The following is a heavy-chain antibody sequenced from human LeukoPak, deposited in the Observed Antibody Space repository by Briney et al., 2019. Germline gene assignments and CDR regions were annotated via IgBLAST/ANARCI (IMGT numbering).Heavy chain of an antibody. D-gene: IGHD3-10*01. CDR3: VKDYYGSGSYYTGMDV. J-gene: IGHJ6*02. CDR2: ISYDGSRD. V-gene: IGHV3-30-3*01. Sequence: PGGSLRLSCAASGFTFSNYVIHWVRQAPGKGLEWVAMISYDGSRDYYADSLKGRFTISRDNSKNTLYLQMNSLRAEDTAVYHRVKDYYGSGSYYTGMDVWGQGTTVTVSS. CDR1: GFTFSNYV.